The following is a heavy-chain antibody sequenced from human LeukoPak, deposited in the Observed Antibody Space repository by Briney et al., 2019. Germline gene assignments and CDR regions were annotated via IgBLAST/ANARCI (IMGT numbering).Heavy chain of an antibody. CDR2: INSDGSST. J-gene: IGHJ4*02. D-gene: IGHD1-26*01. Sequence: GGSLRLSCAASGDTFSNYWMHWVRHAPGKGLVWVSRINSDGSSTSYADSVKGRFTISRDNAKNTLYLQMNSLRAEDTAVYYCARSGSYRANFDYWGQGTLVTVSS. V-gene: IGHV3-74*01. CDR3: ARSGSYRANFDY. CDR1: GDTFSNYW.